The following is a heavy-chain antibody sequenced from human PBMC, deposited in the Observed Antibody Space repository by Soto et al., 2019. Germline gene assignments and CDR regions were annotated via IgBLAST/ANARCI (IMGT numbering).Heavy chain of an antibody. D-gene: IGHD4-17*01. V-gene: IGHV3-23*01. Sequence: GGSLRLSCAASGFTFSSYAMSWVRQAPGKGLEWVSAISGSGGSTYYADSVKGRFTISRDNSKNTLYLQMNSLRAEDTAVYYCAKKWHGDYGYYYYGMDVRGQGTTVTVSS. J-gene: IGHJ6*02. CDR3: AKKWHGDYGYYYYGMDV. CDR1: GFTFSSYA. CDR2: ISGSGGST.